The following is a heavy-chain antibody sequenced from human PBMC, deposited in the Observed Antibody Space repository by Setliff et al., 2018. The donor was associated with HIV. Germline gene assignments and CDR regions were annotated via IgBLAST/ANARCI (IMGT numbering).Heavy chain of an antibody. CDR1: GGSFSGYY. Sequence: SETLSLTCAVYGGSFSGYYWSWIRQPPGKGLEWIGEINHSGSTNYNPSLKSRVTISVDTSKNQFSLNLRSVTAADTAVYYCARGRWGYYGSGEYYFDYWGQGTLVTISS. V-gene: IGHV4-34*01. CDR3: ARGRWGYYGSGEYYFDY. CDR2: INHSGST. D-gene: IGHD3-10*01. J-gene: IGHJ4*02.